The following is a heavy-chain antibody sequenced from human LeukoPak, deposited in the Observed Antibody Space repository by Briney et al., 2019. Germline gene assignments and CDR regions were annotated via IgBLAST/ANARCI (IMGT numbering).Heavy chain of an antibody. CDR3: TTVWRY. CDR2: IKSKTAGGTT. CDR1: GFTFSNAW. D-gene: IGHD3-16*01. V-gene: IGHV3-15*01. Sequence: PGGSLRLSCAASGFTFSNAWMSWIRQGPGKGLEWVGHIKSKTAGGTTDYAAPVKGRFTISRDDSKNTLYLQMNSRKTEDTAVYYCTTVWRYWGQGTLVTVSS. J-gene: IGHJ4*02.